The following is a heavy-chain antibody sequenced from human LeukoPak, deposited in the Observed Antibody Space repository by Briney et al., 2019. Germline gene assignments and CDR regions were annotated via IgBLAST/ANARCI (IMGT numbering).Heavy chain of an antibody. V-gene: IGHV4-34*01. CDR1: GGSFSGYY. CDR3: ARIPDIVVVPAAGRPFDY. Sequence: PSETLSLTCAVYGGSFSGYYWSWIRQPPGKGLEWIGEINHSGSTNYNPSLKSRVTISVDTSKNQFSLKLSSVTAADTAVYYCARIPDIVVVPAAGRPFDYWGQGTLVTVSS. D-gene: IGHD2-2*01. J-gene: IGHJ4*02. CDR2: INHSGST.